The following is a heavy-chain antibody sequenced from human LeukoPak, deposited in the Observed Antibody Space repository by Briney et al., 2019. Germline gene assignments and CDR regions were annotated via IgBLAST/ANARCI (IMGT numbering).Heavy chain of an antibody. D-gene: IGHD7-27*01. CDR1: GYSISSGYY. V-gene: IGHV4-38-2*02. CDR3: ARDSGPYYFDY. J-gene: IGHJ4*02. Sequence: PSETLSLTCTVSGYSISSGYYWGWIRQPPGKGLEWIGSIYHSGSTYYNPSLKSRVTISVDTSKNQFSLKLSPVTAADTAVYYCARDSGPYYFDYWGQGTLVTVSS. CDR2: IYHSGST.